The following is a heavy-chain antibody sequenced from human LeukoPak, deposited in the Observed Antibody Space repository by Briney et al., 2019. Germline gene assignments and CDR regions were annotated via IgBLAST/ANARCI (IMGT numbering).Heavy chain of an antibody. CDR1: GYSFTTYW. CDR3: ARLRGWSPYYYYYMDV. Sequence: GESLKISCEGSGYSFTTYWIGWVRQMPGKGLEWMGIIYPGDSDTRYSPSFQGQVTISADKSISTAYLQWSSLKASDTAMYYCARLRGWSPYYYYYMDVWGKGTTVTVSS. J-gene: IGHJ6*03. CDR2: IYPGDSDT. V-gene: IGHV5-51*01. D-gene: IGHD6-19*01.